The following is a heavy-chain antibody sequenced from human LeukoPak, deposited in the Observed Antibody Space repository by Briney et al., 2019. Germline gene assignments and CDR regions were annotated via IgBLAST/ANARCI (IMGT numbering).Heavy chain of an antibody. D-gene: IGHD3-22*01. CDR2: IYTSGST. J-gene: IGHJ4*02. V-gene: IGHV4-59*10. Sequence: SETLSLTCAVYGGSFRGYYWTWIRQPAGKGLEWIGRIYTSGSTNYNPSLKSRVTMSVDTSKNQFSLKLSSVTAADTAVYYCARDYYDSRPLHLYYWGQGTLVTVSS. CDR3: ARDYYDSRPLHLYY. CDR1: GGSFRGYY.